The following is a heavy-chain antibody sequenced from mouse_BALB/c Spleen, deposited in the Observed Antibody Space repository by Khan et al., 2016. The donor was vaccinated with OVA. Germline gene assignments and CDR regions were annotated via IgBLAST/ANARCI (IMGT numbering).Heavy chain of an antibody. J-gene: IGHJ3*01. D-gene: IGHD2-14*01. V-gene: IGHV1-77*01. Sequence: QVRLQQSGSELVKPGASLKVSCKASGYTFTDYIIGWVKQSTRQGLEWIGDIFPGSDTPYYNEKFKDRATLTADKSANTAYMQLSSLTSDDSAVYFCARGGYSAFAYWGQGTLVTVSA. CDR1: GYTFTDYI. CDR3: ARGGYSAFAY. CDR2: IFPGSDTP.